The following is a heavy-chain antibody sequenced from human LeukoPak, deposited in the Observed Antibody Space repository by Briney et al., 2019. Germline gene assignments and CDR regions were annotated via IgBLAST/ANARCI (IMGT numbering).Heavy chain of an antibody. CDR3: ARVQDPYYYDSSGYLLGTWFDS. D-gene: IGHD3-22*01. CDR2: IYYSGST. J-gene: IGHJ5*01. Sequence: TPSETLSLTCSVSGGSISSYYWSWIRQHPGKGLEWIGYIYYSGSTYYNPSLKSRVTISVDTSKNQFSLKLSSVTAADTAVYYCARVQDPYYYDSSGYLLGTWFDSWGQGTLVTVSS. V-gene: IGHV4-59*06. CDR1: GGSISSYY.